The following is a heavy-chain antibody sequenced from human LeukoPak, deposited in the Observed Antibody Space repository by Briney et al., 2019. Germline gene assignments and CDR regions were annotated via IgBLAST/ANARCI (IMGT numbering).Heavy chain of an antibody. CDR2: IYHSGST. D-gene: IGHD6-19*01. CDR1: GGSISSGGYS. CDR3: ARTAVAGTYFDY. J-gene: IGHJ4*02. V-gene: IGHV4-30-2*01. Sequence: SQTLSLTCAVSGGSISSGGYSWSWIRQPPGKGLEWIGYIYHSGSTYYNPSLKSRVTISVDRSKNQSSLKLSSVTAADTAVYYCARTAVAGTYFDYWGQGTLVTVSS.